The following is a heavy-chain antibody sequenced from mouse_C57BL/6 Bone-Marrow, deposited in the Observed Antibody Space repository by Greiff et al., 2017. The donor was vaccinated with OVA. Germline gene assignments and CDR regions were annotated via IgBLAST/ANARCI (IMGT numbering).Heavy chain of an antibody. CDR1: GYTFTSYW. CDR2: IYPGSGST. CDR3: ARRPYYSNYGFAY. J-gene: IGHJ3*01. D-gene: IGHD2-5*01. Sequence: QVQLQQPGAELVKPGASVKMSCKASGYTFTSYWITWVKQRPGQGLEWIGDIYPGSGSTNYNEKFKSKATLTVATSSSTAYMQLSRLTSEDSAVYYCARRPYYSNYGFAYWGQGTLVTVSA. V-gene: IGHV1-55*01.